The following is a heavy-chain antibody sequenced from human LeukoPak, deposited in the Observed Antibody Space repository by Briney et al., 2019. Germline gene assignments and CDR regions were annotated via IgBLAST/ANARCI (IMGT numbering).Heavy chain of an antibody. CDR3: ATQYDYDRSAYYLRAFDL. V-gene: IGHV1-18*01. Sequence: GASVKVSCKASGYTFTSYGISWVRQAPGQGLEWMGWISAYNGNTNYAQKLQGRVTMTEDTSTDTAYMELSSLRSEDTAVYYCATQYDYDRSAYYLRAFDLWGQGTKVTVSS. CDR1: GYTFTSYG. D-gene: IGHD3-22*01. J-gene: IGHJ3*01. CDR2: ISAYNGNT.